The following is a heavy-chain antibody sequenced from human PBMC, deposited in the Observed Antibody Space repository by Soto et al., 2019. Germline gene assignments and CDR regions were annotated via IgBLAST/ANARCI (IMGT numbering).Heavy chain of an antibody. D-gene: IGHD6-13*01. V-gene: IGHV4-34*01. CDR1: GGSFSGYY. CDR3: ASPAITAVVSAFDY. J-gene: IGHJ4*02. CDR2: INHSGST. Sequence: QVQLQQWGAGLLKPSETLSLTCAVYGGSFSGYYWSWIRQPPGKGLEWIGEINHSGSTNYNPSLKSRATIAVDTSKSQFPLKRSSVPAADTAVYYCASPAITAVVSAFDYWGQGTLVTVSS.